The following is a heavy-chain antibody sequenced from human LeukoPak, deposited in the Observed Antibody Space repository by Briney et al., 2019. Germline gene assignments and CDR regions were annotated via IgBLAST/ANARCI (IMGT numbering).Heavy chain of an antibody. CDR3: AKVTSSWNYFAY. V-gene: IGHV3-23*01. Sequence: PGGSLRLSCAASGFTFSSYAMSWVRQAPGKGLEWVSTFSGSGGRTYYADSVKGRFTISRDNSKNTLYLQMNSLRAEDTAVYYCAKVTSSWNYFAYWGQGAPVTVSS. D-gene: IGHD6-13*01. CDR2: FSGSGGRT. CDR1: GFTFSSYA. J-gene: IGHJ4*02.